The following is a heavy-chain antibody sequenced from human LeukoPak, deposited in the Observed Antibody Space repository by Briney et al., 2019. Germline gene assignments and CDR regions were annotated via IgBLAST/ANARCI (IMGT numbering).Heavy chain of an antibody. Sequence: PGGSLRLSCAASGCTFSSYEMNWVRQAPGKGLEWVSYISSSGSTIYYADSVKGRFTISRDNAKNSLYLQMNSLRAEDTAVYYCARIYGDYDWFDPWGQGTLVTVSS. V-gene: IGHV3-48*03. J-gene: IGHJ5*02. CDR3: ARIYGDYDWFDP. CDR1: GCTFSSYE. CDR2: ISSSGSTI. D-gene: IGHD4-17*01.